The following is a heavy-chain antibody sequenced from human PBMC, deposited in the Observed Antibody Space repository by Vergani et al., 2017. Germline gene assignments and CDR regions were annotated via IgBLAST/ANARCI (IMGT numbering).Heavy chain of an antibody. CDR3: ARDSPVGYSYGYDAFDI. D-gene: IGHD5-18*01. CDR1: GYTFTSYA. V-gene: IGHV7-4-1*02. CDR2: LNTNTGNP. J-gene: IGHJ3*02. Sequence: QVQLVQSGSELKKPGASVKVSCKASGYTFTSYAMNWVRQAPGQGLEWMGWLNTNTGNPTYAQGFTGRFVFSLDTSVSTAYLQISSLKAEDTAVYYCARDSPVGYSYGYDAFDIWGQATMVTVSS.